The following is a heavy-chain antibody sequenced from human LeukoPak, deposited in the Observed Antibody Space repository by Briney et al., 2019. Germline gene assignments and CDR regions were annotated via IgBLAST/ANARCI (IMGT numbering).Heavy chain of an antibody. V-gene: IGHV4-34*01. CDR3: ARGRAAAGSNY. J-gene: IGHJ4*02. CDR1: GGSFSGYY. D-gene: IGHD6-13*01. Sequence: RSSETLSLTCAVYGGSFSGYYWSWLRQPPGKGLERIGEINHSGSTNYNPSLKSRVTISVDTSKNQFSLKLSSVTAADTAVYYCARGRAAAGSNYWGQGTLVTVSS. CDR2: INHSGST.